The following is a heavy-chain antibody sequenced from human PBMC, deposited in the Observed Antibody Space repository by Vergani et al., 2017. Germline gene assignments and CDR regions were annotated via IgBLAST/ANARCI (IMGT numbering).Heavy chain of an antibody. D-gene: IGHD3-3*01. CDR1: GFSLSTSGVG. J-gene: IGHJ6*03. CDR2: IYWNDDK. V-gene: IGHV2-5*01. CDR3: AHCTIFGVDYYYYYMDV. Sequence: QITLKESGPTLVKPTQTLTLTCTFSGFSLSTSGVGVGWIRQPPGKALEWLALIYWNDDKRYSPALKSRLTITKDTSKNQVVLTMTNMDPVDTATYYCAHCTIFGVDYYYYYMDVWGKGTTVTVSS.